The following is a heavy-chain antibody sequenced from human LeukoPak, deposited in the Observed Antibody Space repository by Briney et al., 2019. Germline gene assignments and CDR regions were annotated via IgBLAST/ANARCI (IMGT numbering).Heavy chain of an antibody. Sequence: SETLSLTCTVSGGSISPYYWSWIWQPPGKGLEWIGYIYYSGSTNYNPSLKSRVTISVDTSKNQFSLKLSSVTAADTAVYYCARDLYYYDSSGYAGAFDIWGQGTMVTVSS. D-gene: IGHD3-22*01. CDR2: IYYSGST. J-gene: IGHJ3*02. CDR1: GGSISPYY. V-gene: IGHV4-59*01. CDR3: ARDLYYYDSSGYAGAFDI.